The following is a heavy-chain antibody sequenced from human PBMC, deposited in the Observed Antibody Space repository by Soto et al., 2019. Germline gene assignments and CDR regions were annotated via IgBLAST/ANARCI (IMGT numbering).Heavy chain of an antibody. Sequence: SETLSLTCTVSGGSISSSSYYWGWIRPPPGKGLEWIGSIYYSGSTYYNPSLKSRVTISVDTSKNQFSLKLSSVTAADTAVYYCAREIAVAGTYLDYWGQGTLVTVSS. V-gene: IGHV4-39*02. J-gene: IGHJ4*02. CDR2: IYYSGST. D-gene: IGHD6-19*01. CDR1: GGSISSSSYY. CDR3: AREIAVAGTYLDY.